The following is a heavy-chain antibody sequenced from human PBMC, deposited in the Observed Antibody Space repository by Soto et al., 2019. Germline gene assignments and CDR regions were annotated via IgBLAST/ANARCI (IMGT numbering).Heavy chain of an antibody. CDR2: ISGSGGST. CDR1: GFTFSSYA. CDR3: AKPLYHHHADDAFDI. J-gene: IGHJ3*02. D-gene: IGHD2-2*01. Sequence: EVQLLEAGGGLVQPGGSLRLSCAASGFTFSSYAMSWVRQAPGTGLEWVSAISGSGGSTYYADSVKGRFTISRDNSKNTLYLQMNSLRAEDTAVDYCAKPLYHHHADDAFDILGQGTLVTVSS. V-gene: IGHV3-23*01.